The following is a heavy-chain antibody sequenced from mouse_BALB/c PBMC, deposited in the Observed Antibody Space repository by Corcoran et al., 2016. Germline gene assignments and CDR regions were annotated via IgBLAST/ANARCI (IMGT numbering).Heavy chain of an antibody. CDR1: GYTFTSYW. CDR3: ARPYYGSSSWFAY. CDR2: INPSTGYT. J-gene: IGHJ3*01. D-gene: IGHD1-1*01. Sequence: QVQLQQSGAELAKPGASVKMSCKASGYTFTSYWMHWVKQRPGQGLEWIGYINPSTGYTEYNQKFKDKATLTADKSSSTAYMQLSSLTSEDSAVYYCARPYYGSSSWFAYWGQGTLVTVSA. V-gene: IGHV1-7*01.